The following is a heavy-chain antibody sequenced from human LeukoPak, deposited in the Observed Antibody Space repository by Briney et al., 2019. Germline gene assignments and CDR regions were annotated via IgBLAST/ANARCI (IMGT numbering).Heavy chain of an antibody. Sequence: GASVKVSCKASGYTFTGYYMHWVRQAPGQGLEWMGWINPNSGGTNYAQKFQGRVTMTRDTSISTAYMELSRLRSDDTAVYYCAREYCSSTSCYGLRWFDPWGQGTLVTVSS. V-gene: IGHV1-2*02. J-gene: IGHJ5*02. D-gene: IGHD2-2*01. CDR1: GYTFTGYY. CDR2: INPNSGGT. CDR3: AREYCSSTSCYGLRWFDP.